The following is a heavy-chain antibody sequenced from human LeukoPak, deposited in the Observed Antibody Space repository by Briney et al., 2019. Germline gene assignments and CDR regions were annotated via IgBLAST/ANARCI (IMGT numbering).Heavy chain of an antibody. J-gene: IGHJ4*02. CDR3: ANSRGAVAGAPDY. V-gene: IGHV3-11*01. CDR2: ISSSGSTI. CDR1: GFTFSDYY. D-gene: IGHD6-19*01. Sequence: GGSLRLSCAASGFTFSDYYMSWIRQAPGKGLEWVSYISSSGSTIYYADSVKGRFTISKDNSKNTLYLQVNSLRAEDTAIYYCANSRGAVAGAPDYWGQGTLVTVSS.